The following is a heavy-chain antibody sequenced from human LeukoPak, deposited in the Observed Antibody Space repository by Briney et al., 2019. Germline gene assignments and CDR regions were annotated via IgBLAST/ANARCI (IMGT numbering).Heavy chain of an antibody. Sequence: GGSLRLSCAASGFTFSSYAMHWVRQAPGKGLEWVAVISYDGSNKYYADSVKGRFTISRDNSKNTLYLQMNSLRAEDTAVYYCARDRSPEGFDYWGQGTLVTVSS. CDR1: GFTFSSYA. CDR3: ARDRSPEGFDY. CDR2: ISYDGSNK. J-gene: IGHJ4*02. D-gene: IGHD3-16*02. V-gene: IGHV3-30*04.